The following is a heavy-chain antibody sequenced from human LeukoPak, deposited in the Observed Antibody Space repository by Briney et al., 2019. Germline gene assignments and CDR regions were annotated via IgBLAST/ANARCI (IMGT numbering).Heavy chain of an antibody. Sequence: ASVKVSCKVCGYTLIELSMHWVRQAGGKGGEGMGGFEPEDGKTIYAQKFQGRVTMTEDTSTDTAYMELSSLRSDDTAVYYCATESSLYRLLTFPRYWGQGTLVTVSS. CDR1: GYTLIELS. CDR3: ATESSLYRLLTFPRY. CDR2: FEPEDGKT. D-gene: IGHD1-26*01. J-gene: IGHJ4*02. V-gene: IGHV1-24*01.